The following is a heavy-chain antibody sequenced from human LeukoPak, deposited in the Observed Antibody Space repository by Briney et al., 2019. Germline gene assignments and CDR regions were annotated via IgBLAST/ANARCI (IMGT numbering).Heavy chain of an antibody. V-gene: IGHV1-18*01. Sequence: ASVKVSCKHSGYSFTRNGISWVRQAPGQGLEWMAWISANSGNTNYAQNFQDRVTLTTDTSTSTAYMELRSLRSDDTAVYYCARDVNYAFAYWGQGTLVTVSS. CDR3: ARDVNYAFAY. J-gene: IGHJ4*02. D-gene: IGHD3-16*01. CDR1: GYSFTRNG. CDR2: ISANSGNT.